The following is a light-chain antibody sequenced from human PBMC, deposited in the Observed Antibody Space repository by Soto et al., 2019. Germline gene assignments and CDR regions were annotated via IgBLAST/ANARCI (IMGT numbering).Light chain of an antibody. CDR3: QQRSNWPPYT. CDR1: QSVSSY. Sequence: EIVLTQSPATLSLSPGERATLSCRASQSVSSYLAWYQQKSGQAPRLLIYDASNRATGIPARFSGSGSGTDFILTISSLEPEDFAVYYCQQRSNWPPYTFGQGTKVEIK. V-gene: IGKV3-11*01. J-gene: IGKJ2*01. CDR2: DAS.